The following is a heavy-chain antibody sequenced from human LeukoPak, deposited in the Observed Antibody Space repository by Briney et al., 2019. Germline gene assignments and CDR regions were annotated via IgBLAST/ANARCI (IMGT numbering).Heavy chain of an antibody. CDR2: INGDGRTA. CDR3: ARDFTPEWFDIH. D-gene: IGHD3-3*01. Sequence: GGSLRLSCSASGFIFSTYTMYWVRQAPGKGLENPSVINGDGRTAYYADSVKGRFTISRDNSRNTVYLQMNSLRADDTAVYYCARDFTPEWFDIHWGQGTLVTVS. V-gene: IGHV3-64*04. CDR1: GFIFSTYT. J-gene: IGHJ4*02.